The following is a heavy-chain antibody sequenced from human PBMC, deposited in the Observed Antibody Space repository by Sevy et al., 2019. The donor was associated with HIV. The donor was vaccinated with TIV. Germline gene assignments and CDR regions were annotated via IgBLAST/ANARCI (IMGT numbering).Heavy chain of an antibody. CDR3: AREFGDGYNPRYYFDY. J-gene: IGHJ4*02. CDR1: GFTVSTNY. Sequence: GGSLRLSCAASGFTVSTNYMSWVRQAPGKGLEWVSVIYSGGTTYYADSVKGRFTISSDKSKNTLYLQMNSLRAEDTAVYYCAREFGDGYNPRYYFDYWGQGTLVTVSS. CDR2: IYSGGTT. D-gene: IGHD3-3*01. V-gene: IGHV3-53*01.